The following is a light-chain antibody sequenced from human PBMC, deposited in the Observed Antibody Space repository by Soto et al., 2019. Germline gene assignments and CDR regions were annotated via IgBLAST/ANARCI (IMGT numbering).Light chain of an antibody. V-gene: IGLV2-8*01. J-gene: IGLJ3*02. CDR1: SSDVGRYNF. CDR2: EVT. CDR3: GSYVGSKSFV. Sequence: QSALTQPPSASGSPGQSVTISCTGTSSDVGRYNFVSWYQQHPGKAPKLLISEVTKRPSGVPYRFSGSKSGNTASLTVSGLQAEDEADYYCGSYVGSKSFVFGGGTKLTVL.